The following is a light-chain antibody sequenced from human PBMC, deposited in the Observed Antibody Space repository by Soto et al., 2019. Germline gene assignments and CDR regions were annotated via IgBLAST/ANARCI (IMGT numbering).Light chain of an antibody. CDR1: QSVSTY. J-gene: IGKJ1*01. CDR2: DAS. V-gene: IGKV3-11*01. CDR3: QQRSNRPPTWT. Sequence: EIVLTQYPATLSLSPGERATLSCRASQSVSTYLAWYQQKPGQAPRLLIYDASNRATGIPARFSGGGSGTDFTLTISFLEPEDFAVYYCQQRSNRPPTWTFGQGTKVEIK.